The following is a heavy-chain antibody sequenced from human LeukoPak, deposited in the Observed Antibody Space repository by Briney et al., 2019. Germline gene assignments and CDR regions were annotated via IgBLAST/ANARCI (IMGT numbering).Heavy chain of an antibody. D-gene: IGHD5-24*01. CDR3: ARGFSYNHFDY. J-gene: IGHJ4*02. CDR1: GFTFRTYW. V-gene: IGHV3-74*01. CDR2: IKSDGSAT. Sequence: PGGSLRLSCAASGFTFRTYWMHWVRQAPGKGLVWVSHIKSDGSATTYADSVKGRFTISRDNAKNTLYLQMNSPRAEDTAVYYCARGFSYNHFDYWGQGTLVTVSS.